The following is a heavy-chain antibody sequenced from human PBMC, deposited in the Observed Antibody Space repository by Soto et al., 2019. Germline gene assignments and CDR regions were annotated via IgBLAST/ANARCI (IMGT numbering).Heavy chain of an antibody. J-gene: IGHJ3*01. Sequence: QITLKESGPPLVRPTQTLTLACKFSGFSLTTSGVGVAWIRQPPGKALDWLALIYWDDDPRYRPSLKSRLTSTKDAFKTLGVHTLTNMDPVETATYYCVRFCSGFLVPLHDCAFVVLGQWTMLTVSS. V-gene: IGHV2-5*02. CDR3: VRFCSGFLVPLHDCAFVV. CDR1: GFSLTTSGVG. D-gene: IGHD2-15*01. CDR2: IYWDDDP.